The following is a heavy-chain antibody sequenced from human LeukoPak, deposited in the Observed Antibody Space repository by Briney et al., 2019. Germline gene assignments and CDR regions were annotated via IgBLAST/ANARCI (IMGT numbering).Heavy chain of an antibody. CDR2: IWYDGSNK. Sequence: GGSLRLSCAASGFTFSSYGMHWVRQAPGKGLEWVAVIWYDGSNKYYADSVKGRFTISRDNSKNTLYLQMNSLRAEDTALYYCAKDAWYSSGWYFFDNWGQGTLVTVSS. J-gene: IGHJ4*02. V-gene: IGHV3-30*02. CDR3: AKDAWYSSGWYFFDN. D-gene: IGHD6-19*01. CDR1: GFTFSSYG.